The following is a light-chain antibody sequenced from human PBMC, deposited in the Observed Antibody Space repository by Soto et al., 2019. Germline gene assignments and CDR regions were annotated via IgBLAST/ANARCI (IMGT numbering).Light chain of an antibody. Sequence: EIVLTQSPATLSLSPGERATLSCRASQTVSNYLAWYQQKPGQAPRLLIYGASNRATGVPAMFSGSGSGTDFTLSITSLEPEDFAVYYCQQRSNWPPIFTFGPGTKVDVK. CDR1: QTVSNY. J-gene: IGKJ3*01. V-gene: IGKV3-11*01. CDR3: QQRSNWPPIFT. CDR2: GAS.